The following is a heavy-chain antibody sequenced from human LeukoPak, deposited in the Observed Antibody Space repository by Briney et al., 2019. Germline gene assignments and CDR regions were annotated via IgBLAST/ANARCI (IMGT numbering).Heavy chain of an antibody. J-gene: IGHJ6*02. CDR1: GFTFGDYA. CDR2: IIWISGSI. Sequence: PGGSLRLSCAASGFTFGDYAIHWVRQAPGKGLEWISGIIWISGSIGYADSVKGRFTISRDNAKNSLYLQMNSLRAEDTALYYCAKESTSHPSYGMDVWGQGTTVTVSS. CDR3: AKESTSHPSYGMDV. D-gene: IGHD2-2*01. V-gene: IGHV3-9*01.